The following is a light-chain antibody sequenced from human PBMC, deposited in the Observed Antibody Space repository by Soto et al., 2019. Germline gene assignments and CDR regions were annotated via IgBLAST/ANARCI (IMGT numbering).Light chain of an antibody. CDR3: QQCSNWPTT. CDR1: QSVSIY. CDR2: DAS. Sequence: EIALTQSPATLSLSPGERATLSCRASQSVSIYLAWYQLKPGQAPRLLIYDASKRATGIAARFSGSGSGTDFTLTISSLEAEDSAVYYCQQCSNWPTTFGQGTRLEIK. J-gene: IGKJ5*01. V-gene: IGKV3-11*01.